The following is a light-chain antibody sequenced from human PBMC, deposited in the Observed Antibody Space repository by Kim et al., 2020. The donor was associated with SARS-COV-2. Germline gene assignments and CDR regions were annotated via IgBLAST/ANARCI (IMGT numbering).Light chain of an antibody. Sequence: SPGERATLSCRASQSVVDNYVAWYQHKPGQAPRLLIFGASTRATGIPDRFSGSGSGTDFTLIISRLEPEDFTLYFCQQYGTSPRTFGQGTKVDIK. CDR3: QQYGTSPRT. V-gene: IGKV3-20*01. J-gene: IGKJ1*01. CDR2: GAS. CDR1: QSVVDNY.